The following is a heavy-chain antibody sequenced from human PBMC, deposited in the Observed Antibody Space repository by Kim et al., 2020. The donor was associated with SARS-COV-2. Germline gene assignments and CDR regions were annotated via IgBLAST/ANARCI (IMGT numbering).Heavy chain of an antibody. J-gene: IGHJ4*02. CDR3: AREEARIDY. Sequence: GGSLRLSCAASGFTFSSYSMNWVRQAPGKGLEWVSYISSSSSTIYYADSVKGRFIISRDNAKNSLYLQMNSLRAEDTAVYYCAREEARIDYWGQGTLVT. V-gene: IGHV3-48*04. CDR2: ISSSSSTI. CDR1: GFTFSSYS.